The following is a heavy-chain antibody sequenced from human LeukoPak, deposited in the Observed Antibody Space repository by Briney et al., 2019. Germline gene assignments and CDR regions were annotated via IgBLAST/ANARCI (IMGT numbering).Heavy chain of an antibody. D-gene: IGHD1-14*01. CDR1: GFTFRSAW. J-gene: IGHJ4*02. Sequence: GGSLRLSCVASGFTFRSAWMNWVRQAPGKGLEWVSCISSSSTYIYYADSVRGRFAISRDNAKNSLYLQMNSLRAEDTAVYYCARENHGSFDYWGQGSLVTVSS. V-gene: IGHV3-21*01. CDR2: ISSSSTYI. CDR3: ARENHGSFDY.